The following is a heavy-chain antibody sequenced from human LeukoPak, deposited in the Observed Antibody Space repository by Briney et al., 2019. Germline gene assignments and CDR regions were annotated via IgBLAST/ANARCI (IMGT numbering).Heavy chain of an antibody. CDR1: GGSFSGYY. CDR3: ARGTSPLYFDY. J-gene: IGHJ4*02. Sequence: SETLSLTCAVYGGSFSGYYWSWIRQPPGKGLEWIGEINHSGTTNYNPSLRSRVSLSVDTSKNQFSLKLSSVTAADTAVYYCARGTSPLYFDYWGQGTLVTVSS. CDR2: INHSGTT. D-gene: IGHD1/OR15-1a*01. V-gene: IGHV4-34*01.